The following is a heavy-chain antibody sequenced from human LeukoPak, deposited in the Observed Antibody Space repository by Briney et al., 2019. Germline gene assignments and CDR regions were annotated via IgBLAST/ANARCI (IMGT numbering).Heavy chain of an antibody. D-gene: IGHD6-13*01. CDR2: ISSGGTTI. Sequence: GGSLRLSCAASGFSFSSYEVNWVRQAPGKGLEWVSHISSGGTTIYYADSVKGRFTISRDEAKNSLFLQMNSLRAEDTAVYYCASGSSWLDYWGREPWSPSPQ. CDR1: GFSFSSYE. J-gene: IGHJ4*02. V-gene: IGHV3-48*03. CDR3: ASGSSWLDY.